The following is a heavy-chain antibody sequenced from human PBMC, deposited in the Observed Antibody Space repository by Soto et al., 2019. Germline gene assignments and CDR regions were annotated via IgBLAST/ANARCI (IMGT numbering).Heavy chain of an antibody. Sequence: SETLSLTCTVSGDSISRGDYYWGWIRQPPGKGLEWIGYIYSSGSAYYNPSLEGRVFISIDTSKNQFSLEMTSVTAADRAFFFCPGRGGLPERETWSAPGGQGTLVPVSS. CDR3: PGRGGLPERETWSAP. J-gene: IGHJ5*02. CDR2: IYSSGSA. D-gene: IGHD1-1*01. CDR1: GDSISRGDYY. V-gene: IGHV4-30-4*01.